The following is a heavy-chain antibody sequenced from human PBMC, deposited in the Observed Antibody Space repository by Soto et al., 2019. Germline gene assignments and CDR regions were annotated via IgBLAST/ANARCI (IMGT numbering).Heavy chain of an antibody. CDR1: GYTFTGYY. V-gene: IGHV1-2*04. CDR2: INPNSGGT. D-gene: IGHD3-22*01. J-gene: IGHJ6*02. Sequence: ASVKVSCKASGYTFTGYYMHWVRQAPGQGLEWMGWINPNSGGTNYAQKFQGWVTMTRDTSISTAYMELSRLRSDDTAVYYCARGRRHYYDSSGYYSADYYYYGMDVWGQGTTVTVSS. CDR3: ARGRRHYYDSSGYYSADYYYYGMDV.